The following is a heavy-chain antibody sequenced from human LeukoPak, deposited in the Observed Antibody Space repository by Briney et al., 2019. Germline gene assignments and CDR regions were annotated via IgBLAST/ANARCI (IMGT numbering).Heavy chain of an antibody. CDR1: GFTFSSYA. V-gene: IGHV3-23*01. J-gene: IGHJ3*02. D-gene: IGHD7-27*01. CDR2: ISGSGDFT. Sequence: GGSLRLSCAASGFTFSSYAMSWVRQAPGKGLEWVSSISGSGDFTYYADSVKGRFTISRDNSKNTLYLQMNSLRAEDTAVYYCAAERRLTGVHRWSAFDIWGQGTMVTVSS. CDR3: AAERRLTGVHRWSAFDI.